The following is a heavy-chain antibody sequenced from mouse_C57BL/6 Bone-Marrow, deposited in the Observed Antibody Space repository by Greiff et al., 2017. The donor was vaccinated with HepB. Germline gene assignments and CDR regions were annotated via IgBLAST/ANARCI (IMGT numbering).Heavy chain of an antibody. CDR1: GYTFTSYT. Sequence: QVQLKQSGAELARPGASVKMSCKASGYTFTSYTMHWVNQRPGQGLEWIGYINPSSGYTKYNQKFKDKATLTADKSSSTAYMQLSSLTSEDSAVYYCANFYYFDYWGQGTTLTVSS. J-gene: IGHJ2*01. CDR3: ANFYYFDY. CDR2: INPSSGYT. V-gene: IGHV1-4*01.